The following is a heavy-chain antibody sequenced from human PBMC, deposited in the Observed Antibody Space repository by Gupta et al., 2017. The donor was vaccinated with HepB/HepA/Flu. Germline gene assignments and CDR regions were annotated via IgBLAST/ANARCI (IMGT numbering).Heavy chain of an antibody. CDR2: ISYDGSNK. V-gene: IGHV3-30*18. D-gene: IGHD5-24*01. J-gene: IGHJ4*02. Sequence: QVQLVESGGGVVQPGRSLRLSCAASGFTFSSYGMHWVRQAPGKGLDWVAVISYDGSNKYYADSVKGRFTISRDNSKNTLYLQMNSLRAEDTAVYYCAKEMATTLVVDDYWGQGTLVTVSS. CDR3: AKEMATTLVVDDY. CDR1: GFTFSSYG.